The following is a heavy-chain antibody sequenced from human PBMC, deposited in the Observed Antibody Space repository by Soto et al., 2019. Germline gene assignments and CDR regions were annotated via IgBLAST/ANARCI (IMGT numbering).Heavy chain of an antibody. V-gene: IGHV1-69*12. Sequence: QVQLVQSGAEVKKPGSSVKVSCKASGGTFSSYAISWVRQAPGQGLEWMGGIIPIFGTSNYAQEFQGRVTITADESTRTAYMELRSLRSEDTAVYYCASPSTAYNYYYGMDAWGQGTTVTVSS. D-gene: IGHD2-2*01. CDR1: GGTFSSYA. CDR2: IIPIFGTS. CDR3: ASPSTAYNYYYGMDA. J-gene: IGHJ6*02.